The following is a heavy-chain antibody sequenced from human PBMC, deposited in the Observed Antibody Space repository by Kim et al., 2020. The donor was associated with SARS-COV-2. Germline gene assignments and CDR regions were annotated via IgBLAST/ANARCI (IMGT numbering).Heavy chain of an antibody. D-gene: IGHD5-12*01. Sequence: SETLSLTCTVSGGSISSSSYYWGWLRQPPGKGLEWIGSIYYGGSTYYNPSRKRRITISVDTSKHQFSLKLSFVTAAATAVYYCGRGSWEEMATIYADYFDYWGQGTLVTVSS. CDR3: GRGSWEEMATIYADYFDY. J-gene: IGHJ4*02. V-gene: IGHV4-39*07. CDR2: IYYGGST. CDR1: GGSISSSSYY.